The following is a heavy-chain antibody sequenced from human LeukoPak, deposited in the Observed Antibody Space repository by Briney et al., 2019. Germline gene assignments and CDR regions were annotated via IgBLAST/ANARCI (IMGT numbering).Heavy chain of an antibody. CDR2: ISSSGSTI. CDR1: GFTFSSYE. V-gene: IGHV3-48*03. Sequence: PGGSLRLSCAASGFTFSSYEMNWVRQAPGKGLEWVSYISSSGSTIYYADSVKGRFTISRDNAKNSLYLQMNSLRAEDTAVYYCARDPRGYDILTGYYDYYYYYGMDVCGKGTTVTVSS. D-gene: IGHD3-9*01. CDR3: ARDPRGYDILTGYYDYYYYYGMDV. J-gene: IGHJ6*04.